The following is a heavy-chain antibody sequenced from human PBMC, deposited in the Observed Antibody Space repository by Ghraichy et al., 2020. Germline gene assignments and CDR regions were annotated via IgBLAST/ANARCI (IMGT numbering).Heavy chain of an antibody. CDR3: AKVGGPGENSFATVRYYHYPLDV. J-gene: IGHJ6*02. CDR2: TSYDGNIK. CDR1: GFTFGSHG. D-gene: IGHD3-16*01. Sequence: GGSLRLSCLASGFTFGSHGMHWVRQAPGKGLEWVALTSYDGNIKFYADSVKGRFTISRDNSKNTLYLEMHGLTVEDTAVYYCAKVGGPGENSFATVRYYHYPLDVWGQGTTVTVSS. V-gene: IGHV3-30*18.